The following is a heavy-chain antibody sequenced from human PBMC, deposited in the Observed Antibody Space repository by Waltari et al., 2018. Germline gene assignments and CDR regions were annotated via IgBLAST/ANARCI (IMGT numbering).Heavy chain of an antibody. Sequence: QVQLVESGGALVRPGGSLRLSCAASGFVFNNYYMTWIRQAPGKGTGVGAYISSNGGYAIYADSVKGRFTISRDNGQNSLFLQMNTLRGDDTAVYYCARVGSIYRVGWFDPWGQGTLVTVSS. CDR1: GFVFNNYY. CDR3: ARVGSIYRVGWFDP. CDR2: ISSNGGYA. J-gene: IGHJ5*02. D-gene: IGHD3-10*01. V-gene: IGHV3-11*06.